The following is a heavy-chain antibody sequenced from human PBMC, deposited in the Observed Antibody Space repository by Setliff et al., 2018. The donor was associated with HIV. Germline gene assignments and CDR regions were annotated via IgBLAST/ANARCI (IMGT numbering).Heavy chain of an antibody. D-gene: IGHD2-2*01. V-gene: IGHV3-23*01. Sequence: PVGSLRLSCVASGFTFRNYAMNWVRQVPGKGLEWVSGISGSGGTTYYADSVKGRFTISRDNSKNTLFLQMKSLRAEDTAVYYCAKGTSKVKAYYYYMDVWGEGTTVTVSS. CDR1: GFTFRNYA. CDR2: ISGSGGTT. CDR3: AKGTSKVKAYYYYMDV. J-gene: IGHJ6*03.